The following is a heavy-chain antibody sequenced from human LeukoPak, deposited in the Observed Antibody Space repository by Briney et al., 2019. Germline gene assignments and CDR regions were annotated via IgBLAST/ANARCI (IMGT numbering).Heavy chain of an antibody. CDR2: ISYDGSNK. V-gene: IGHV3-30-3*01. Sequence: PGGSLRLSCAASGFTFSSYAMHWVRQAPGKGLEWVAVISYDGSNKYYADSVKGRFTISRDNSKNTLYLQMNSLRAEDTAVYYCARRYYYDSSGYNYWGQGTLVTVSS. J-gene: IGHJ4*02. CDR3: ARRYYYDSSGYNY. CDR1: GFTFSSYA. D-gene: IGHD3-22*01.